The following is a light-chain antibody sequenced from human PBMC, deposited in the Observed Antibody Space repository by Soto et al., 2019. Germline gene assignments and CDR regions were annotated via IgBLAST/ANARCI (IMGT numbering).Light chain of an antibody. J-gene: IGKJ2*01. CDR3: QPYYNWTPYT. CDR1: QSVDTN. CDR2: GAS. V-gene: IGKV3-15*01. Sequence: EVVMTQSPATLSVSPGDRATLSCSASQSVDTNVAWYQQKPGQAPRLLVHGASTRATGVPARLTGIGSGTDFTLTISSLQSDHFAVYYCQPYYNWTPYTSGQHTKLQNK.